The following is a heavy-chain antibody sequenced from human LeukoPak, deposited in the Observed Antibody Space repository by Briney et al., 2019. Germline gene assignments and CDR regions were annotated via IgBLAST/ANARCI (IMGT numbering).Heavy chain of an antibody. D-gene: IGHD3-22*01. CDR2: INSDGSST. J-gene: IGHJ3*02. Sequence: GGSLRLSCAASGFTFSSYWMHWVRQAPGKGLVWVSRINSDGSSTSYADSVKGRFTISRDNAKNTLYLQMNSLRAEDTAVYYCASHNGYYYDSKGDAFDIWGQGTMVTVSS. CDR3: ASHNGYYYDSKGDAFDI. V-gene: IGHV3-74*01. CDR1: GFTFSSYW.